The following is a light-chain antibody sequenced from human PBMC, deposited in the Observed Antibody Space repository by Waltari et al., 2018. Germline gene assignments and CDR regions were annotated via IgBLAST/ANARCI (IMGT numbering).Light chain of an antibody. J-gene: IGKJ5*01. CDR2: DAS. Sequence: IVTTHPPATLSVSPGETATLSCRASQSVSANEACYQKKPGQATRLLIYDASTRATSIPAKFRGRGSGAEFTLTISCLPCEEFAVYYCQQYKLWPPSTFGHGTRLAIK. V-gene: IGKV3-15*01. CDR1: QSVSAN. CDR3: QQYKLWPPST.